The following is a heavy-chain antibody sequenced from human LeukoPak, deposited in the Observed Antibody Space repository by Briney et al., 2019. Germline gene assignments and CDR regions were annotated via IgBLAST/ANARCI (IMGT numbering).Heavy chain of an antibody. J-gene: IGHJ4*02. V-gene: IGHV3-21*01. CDR2: ISGLSSYT. Sequence: PRRSLRLSCSALAFTFSDYDTNWVRQAPGKWMEWVSSISGLSSYTYSGASVRGRFSISRANAKNSLYLQMNSLGAEDTATYACGIAFPPLRTSSAGDLWGQGILVTVSS. CDR1: AFTFSDYD. D-gene: IGHD3-16*01. CDR3: GIAFPPLRTSSAGDL.